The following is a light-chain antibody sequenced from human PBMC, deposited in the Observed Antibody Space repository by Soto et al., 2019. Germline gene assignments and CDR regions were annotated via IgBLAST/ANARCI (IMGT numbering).Light chain of an antibody. CDR3: QQFHIFSPT. J-gene: IGKJ1*01. V-gene: IGKV1-5*03. CDR2: KAS. Sequence: DIQMTQSPSTLSASVGDRVTITCRASQSISSCLAWYQQKPGKAPKLLFYKASSLESVVPSRFSDSGSGTEFTLTISSLQPDDFATYYCQQFHIFSPTFDQGTKVEIK. CDR1: QSISSC.